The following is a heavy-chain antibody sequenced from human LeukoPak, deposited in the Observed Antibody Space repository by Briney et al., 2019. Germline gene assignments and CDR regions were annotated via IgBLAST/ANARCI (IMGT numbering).Heavy chain of an antibody. Sequence: GSLRLSCAASGITVSSHYMSWVRQAPGEGLEWVSVIYSDDSTYYADSVRGRFTISRDNSKNTLYLQMNSLRAEDTAVYYCARDGRVGATRLNIWGQGTMVTVSS. CDR3: ARDGRVGATRLNI. D-gene: IGHD1-26*01. CDR2: IYSDDST. V-gene: IGHV3-66*02. CDR1: GITVSSHY. J-gene: IGHJ3*02.